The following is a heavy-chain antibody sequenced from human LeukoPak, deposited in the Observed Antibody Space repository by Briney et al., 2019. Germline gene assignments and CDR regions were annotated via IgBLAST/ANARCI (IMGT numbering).Heavy chain of an antibody. V-gene: IGHV4-4*07. CDR1: GGSISSYY. D-gene: IGHD2-2*01. CDR2: IYTSGST. Sequence: PSETLSLTCTVSGGSISSYYWSWIRQPAGKGLEWIGRIYTSGSTNYNPSLKSRVTMSVDTSKDQFSLKPSSVTAADTAVYYCARGGTVVPAAPLARDAFDIWGQGTMVTVSS. CDR3: ARGGTVVPAAPLARDAFDI. J-gene: IGHJ3*02.